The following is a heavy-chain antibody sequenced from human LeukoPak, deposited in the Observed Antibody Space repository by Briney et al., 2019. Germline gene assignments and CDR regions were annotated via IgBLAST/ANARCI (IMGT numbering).Heavy chain of an antibody. J-gene: IGHJ4*02. Sequence: GRSLRLSCAASGFTFSSYAMHWVRQAPGKGLEWVAVISYDGSNKYYADSVKGRFTISRDNSKNTLYLQMDSLRAEDTAVYYCARDRVGATDYFDYWGQGTLVTVSS. CDR3: ARDRVGATDYFDY. CDR2: ISYDGSNK. CDR1: GFTFSSYA. D-gene: IGHD1-26*01. V-gene: IGHV3-30-3*01.